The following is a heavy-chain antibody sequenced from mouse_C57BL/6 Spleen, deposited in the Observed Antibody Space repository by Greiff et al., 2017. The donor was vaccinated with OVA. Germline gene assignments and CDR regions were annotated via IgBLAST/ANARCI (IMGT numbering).Heavy chain of an antibody. J-gene: IGHJ4*01. CDR1: GFTFSDAW. CDR3: TPLTQGYYAMDY. Sequence: EVHLVESGGGLVQPGGSMKLSCAASGFTFSDAWMDWVRQSPEKGLEWVAEIRNKANNHATYYAESVKGRFTISRDDSKSSVYLQMNSLRAEDTGIYYCTPLTQGYYAMDYWGQGTSVTVSS. CDR2: IRNKANNHAT. D-gene: IGHD4-1*01. V-gene: IGHV6-6*01.